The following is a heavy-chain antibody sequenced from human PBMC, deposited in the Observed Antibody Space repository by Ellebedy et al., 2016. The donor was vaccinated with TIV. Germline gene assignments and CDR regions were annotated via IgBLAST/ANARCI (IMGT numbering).Heavy chain of an antibody. CDR2: LHPSGTP. Sequence: SETLSLTCAVSGVSITSHFWTWIRQPAGGGLEWIGRLHPSGTPNYNPSLKSRVIMSRDTSKDQFSLKLSSVTAADTAVYYCARHGPQRFDAFDLWGQGTLVTVSS. CDR3: ARHGPQRFDAFDL. V-gene: IGHV4-4*07. D-gene: IGHD6-25*01. J-gene: IGHJ3*01. CDR1: GVSITSHF.